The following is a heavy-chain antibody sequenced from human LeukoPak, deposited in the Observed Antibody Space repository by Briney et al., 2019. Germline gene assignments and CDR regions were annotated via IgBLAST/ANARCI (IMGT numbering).Heavy chain of an antibody. V-gene: IGHV4-34*01. CDR2: INHSGST. D-gene: IGHD4-11*01. CDR1: GGSFSGYY. J-gene: IGHJ4*02. CDR3: ARVSTTAIDY. Sequence: SETLSLTCAVYGGSFSGYYWSWIRQPPGKGLEWIGEINHSGSTNYNPSLKSRVSISVDTSKNQFSLKLSSVTAADTAVYYCARVSTTAIDYWGQGTLVTVSS.